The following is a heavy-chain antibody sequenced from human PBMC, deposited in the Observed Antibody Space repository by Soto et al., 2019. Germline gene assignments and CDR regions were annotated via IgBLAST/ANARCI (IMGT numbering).Heavy chain of an antibody. D-gene: IGHD2-2*01. CDR3: ARVAVPAAHRGDWFDP. V-gene: IGHV3-53*02. CDR2: IYSGGSI. Sequence: EVQLVETGGGLIQPGGSLRLSCAASGFTVSSNYMSWVRQAPGKGLEWVSIIYSGGSIYYADSVKGRFTISRDNSKNTVYLQMNSLRAEDTAVYYCARVAVPAAHRGDWFDPWGQGTLVTVSS. J-gene: IGHJ5*02. CDR1: GFTVSSNY.